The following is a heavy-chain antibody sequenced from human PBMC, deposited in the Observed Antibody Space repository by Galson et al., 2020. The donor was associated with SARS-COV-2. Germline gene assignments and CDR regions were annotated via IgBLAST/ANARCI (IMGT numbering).Heavy chain of an antibody. V-gene: IGHV3-30*04. CDR1: GFTFSSYA. D-gene: IGHD3-3*01. CDR3: ARDITYYDFWSGYLAPIGPTESYGMDV. CDR2: ISYDGSNK. J-gene: IGHJ6*02. Sequence: GESLKISCAASGFTFSSYAMHWVRQAPGKGLEWVAVISYDGSNKYYADSVKGRFTISRDNSKNTLYLQMNSLRAEDTAVYYCARDITYYDFWSGYLAPIGPTESYGMDVWGQGTTVTVSS.